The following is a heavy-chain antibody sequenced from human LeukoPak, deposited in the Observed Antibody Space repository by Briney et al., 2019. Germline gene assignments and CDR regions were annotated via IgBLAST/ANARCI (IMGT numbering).Heavy chain of an antibody. V-gene: IGHV4-34*01. D-gene: IGHD2-2*02. CDR3: ARIPRGGNYYYMDV. J-gene: IGHJ6*03. CDR1: GGSFDNYY. CDR2: INDSGNT. Sequence: SETLSLTCAVYGGSFDNYYWSWIRQPPGKGLEWIGEINDSGNTNYNPSLKSRVIISVDTSKNQFSLKLSSVTAADTAVYYCARIPRGGNYYYMDVWGKGTTVTVSS.